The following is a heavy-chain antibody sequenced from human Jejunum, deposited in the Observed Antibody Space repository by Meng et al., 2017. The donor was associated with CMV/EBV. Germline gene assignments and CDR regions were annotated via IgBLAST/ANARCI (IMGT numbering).Heavy chain of an antibody. D-gene: IGHD3-3*01. Sequence: SEFILSDSRLHWVRQAPGKGLEWVDRTSSKAYSHATEYAASVEGRFTISRDDSKNTAYLQMNSLKTDDTAVYYCATLGSGYPGARDYWGQGTLVTVSS. CDR2: TSSKAYSHAT. J-gene: IGHJ4*02. CDR1: EFILSDSR. V-gene: IGHV3-73*01. CDR3: ATLGSGYPGARDY.